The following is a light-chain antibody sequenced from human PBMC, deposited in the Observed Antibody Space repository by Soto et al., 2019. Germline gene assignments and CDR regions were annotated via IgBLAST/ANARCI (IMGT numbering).Light chain of an antibody. CDR2: EVS. Sequence: QSALTQPPSASGSPGQSVTISCTGTSSDVGGYNYVSWYQQHPGKAPKLMIYEVSKRPSGVPDRSSGSKSGNTASLTVSGLQAEDEADYYCSSYAGSNNLGVFGGGTKVTVL. CDR1: SSDVGGYNY. CDR3: SSYAGSNNLGV. J-gene: IGLJ2*01. V-gene: IGLV2-8*01.